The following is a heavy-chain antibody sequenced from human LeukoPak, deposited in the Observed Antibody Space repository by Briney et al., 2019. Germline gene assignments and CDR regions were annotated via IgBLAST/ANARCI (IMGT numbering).Heavy chain of an antibody. J-gene: IGHJ4*02. CDR1: GFTFSNYW. D-gene: IGHD3-3*01. CDR2: IKPDGSEK. CDR3: ARAKGFRSGYYKYYFDY. Sequence: GGSLRLSCAASGFTFSNYWMSWVRQAPGKGLEWVANIKPDGSEKYCVDSVKGRFSISRDNVRNVLYLQMNNLRAEDTAVYYCARAKGFRSGYYKYYFDYWGQGTLVTVSS. V-gene: IGHV3-7*01.